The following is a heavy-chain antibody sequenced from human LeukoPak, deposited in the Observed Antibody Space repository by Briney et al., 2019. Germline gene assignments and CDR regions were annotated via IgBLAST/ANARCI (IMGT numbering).Heavy chain of an antibody. CDR3: ARYISGTSQVFDY. J-gene: IGHJ4*02. V-gene: IGHV4-59*01. Sequence: PSETLSLTCTVSGGSISSYYRSWIRQPPGKGLEWIGYIYYSGSTNYNPSFKSRVTISVDTSKNQFSLKLSSVTAADTAVYYCARYISGTSQVFDYWGQGTLVTVSS. CDR1: GGSISSYY. D-gene: IGHD1-20*01. CDR2: IYYSGST.